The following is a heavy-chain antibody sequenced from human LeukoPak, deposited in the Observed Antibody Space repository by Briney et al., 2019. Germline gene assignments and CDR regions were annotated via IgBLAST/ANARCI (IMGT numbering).Heavy chain of an antibody. CDR2: ISDSGGST. CDR1: GFTFSSYA. D-gene: IGHD2-2*01. CDR3: ANQVPCGSFDS. V-gene: IGHV3-23*01. Sequence: GGSLRLSCATSGFTFSSYAMIWVRQAPGKGLEWVSSISDSGGSTYYADSVTGRFIISRDSSKNTVYLQMNSLRADDTAVYYCANQVPCGSFDSWGQGALVTVSS. J-gene: IGHJ4*02.